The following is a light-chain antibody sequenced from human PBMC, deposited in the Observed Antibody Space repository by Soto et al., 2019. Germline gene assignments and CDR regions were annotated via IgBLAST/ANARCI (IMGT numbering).Light chain of an antibody. V-gene: IGLV2-8*01. CDR3: SSYAGSNNLYVV. CDR2: EVN. Sequence: QPVLTQPPSASGSPGQSVTISCTGTSSDVGGYNYVSWYQQHPGKAPKLIISEVNKRPSGVPDRFSGSKSGNTASLTVSGLQAEDEADYYCSSYAGSNNLYVVFGGGTKLTVL. J-gene: IGLJ2*01. CDR1: SSDVGGYNY.